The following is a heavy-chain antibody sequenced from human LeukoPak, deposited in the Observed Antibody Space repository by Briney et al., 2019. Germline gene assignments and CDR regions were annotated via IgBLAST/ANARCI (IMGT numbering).Heavy chain of an antibody. V-gene: IGHV5-51*01. Sequence: KPGESLKISCKGSGYSFTYYWIGWVRQMPGKGLEWMGIIYPADSDTRYSPSFQGQVTISAEKSTSTAYLQWSSLKASDTAMYYCARQDGRALYYFDYWGQGTLVTVSS. CDR2: IYPADSDT. CDR1: GYSFTYYW. J-gene: IGHJ4*02. D-gene: IGHD5-24*01. CDR3: ARQDGRALYYFDY.